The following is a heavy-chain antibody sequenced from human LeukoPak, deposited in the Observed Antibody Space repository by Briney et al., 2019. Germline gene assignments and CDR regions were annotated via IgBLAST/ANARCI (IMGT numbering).Heavy chain of an antibody. CDR2: ISYDGSNK. V-gene: IGHV3-30*18. D-gene: IGHD3-22*01. J-gene: IGHJ4*02. Sequence: GGSLRLSCAASGFTFSSYGMHWVRQAPGQGLEWAAVISYDGSNKYYADSVKGRFTISRDNSNNTLYLQMNSLRAEDTAVYYCAKDRQVTMIVMVRWKGYFDYWGQGTLVTVSS. CDR1: GFTFSSYG. CDR3: AKDRQVTMIVMVRWKGYFDY.